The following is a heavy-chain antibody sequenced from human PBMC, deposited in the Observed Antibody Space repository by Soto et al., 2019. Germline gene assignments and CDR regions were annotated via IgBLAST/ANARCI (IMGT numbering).Heavy chain of an antibody. J-gene: IGHJ6*02. Sequence: SETLSLTCTVSGGSISSSSYYWGWIRQPPGKGLEWIGSIYYSGSTYYNPSLKSRVTISVDTSKNQFSLKLSSVTAADTAVYYCAVHYYGSGSYRYYYYGMDVRGQGTTVTVSS. D-gene: IGHD3-10*01. CDR3: AVHYYGSGSYRYYYYGMDV. V-gene: IGHV4-39*01. CDR2: IYYSGST. CDR1: GGSISSSSYY.